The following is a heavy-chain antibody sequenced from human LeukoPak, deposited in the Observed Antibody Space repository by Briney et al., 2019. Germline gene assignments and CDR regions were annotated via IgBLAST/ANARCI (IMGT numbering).Heavy chain of an antibody. J-gene: IGHJ4*02. CDR2: ISGNGGST. D-gene: IGHD1-26*01. V-gene: IGHV3-64D*06. CDR3: VKGGLYSGDYYGH. CDR1: GFTFTSYA. Sequence: PGGSLRLSCSGSGFTFTSYAMHWVRQAPGKELEYVSSISGNGGSTYYADSVNGRFTISRDNSKNQVYLQMSSLRDDDTAFYYCVKGGLYSGDYYGHWGQGTLVTVSS.